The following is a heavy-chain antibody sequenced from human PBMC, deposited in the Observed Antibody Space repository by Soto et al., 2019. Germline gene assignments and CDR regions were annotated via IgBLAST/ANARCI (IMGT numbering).Heavy chain of an antibody. D-gene: IGHD6-13*01. CDR1: GYTFTSYG. Sequence: QIHLVQSGAEVKKPGASVKVSCKASGYTFTSYGISWVRQAPGQGLEWMGWINALNGNTNYAQRFHGRVTMTTDTSTSTGYMELRSLRSDDTAVYYCARFITATGSLDYWGQGTLVTVSS. J-gene: IGHJ4*02. V-gene: IGHV1-18*01. CDR3: ARFITATGSLDY. CDR2: INALNGNT.